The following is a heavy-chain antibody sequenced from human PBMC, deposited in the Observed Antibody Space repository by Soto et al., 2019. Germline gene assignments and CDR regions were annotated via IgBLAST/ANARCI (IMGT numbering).Heavy chain of an antibody. CDR3: AKDFELPDGDYYHYGVYV. CDR1: GFDFSSHG. CDR2: ISYEGSHK. V-gene: IGHV3-30*18. J-gene: IGHJ6*02. Sequence: QVQLVESGGGVVQSGGSLRLSCLASGFDFSSHGMYWVRQAPGRGLEWVALISYEGSHKFYVDSLKGRFTISRDNSKHTLYLHMSSLRPEDTALYYCAKDFELPDGDYYHYGVYVWGQGTTVSVSS. D-gene: IGHD1-7*01.